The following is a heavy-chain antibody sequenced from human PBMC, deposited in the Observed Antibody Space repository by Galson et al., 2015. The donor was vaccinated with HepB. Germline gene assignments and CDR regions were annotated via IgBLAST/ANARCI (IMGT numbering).Heavy chain of an antibody. Sequence: SLRLSCAASGFNFSSYAMHWVRQAPGKGLEWVAVISYDGSNKYYADSVKGRVTIARDNSKNTLYLQMNSLRAEDTAVYYCARSTGGRPNRGQNRGIDYWGQGTQVTVSS. CDR3: ARSTGGRPNRGQNRGIDY. J-gene: IGHJ4*02. CDR2: ISYDGSNK. D-gene: IGHD2-15*01. V-gene: IGHV3-30-3*01. CDR1: GFNFSSYA.